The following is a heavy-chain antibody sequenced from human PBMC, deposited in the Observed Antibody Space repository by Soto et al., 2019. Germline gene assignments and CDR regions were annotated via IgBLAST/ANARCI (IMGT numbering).Heavy chain of an antibody. J-gene: IGHJ4*02. Sequence: EVQVVDSGGGSVQPGGSLRLSCVASGFTFSNYVMNWARQAPTTGLEWVSSISGSGTNTYYADSVKGRFTISRDNYKNTLFLQMDSLRAEDTAVYFCAKAANKAPYFDYWGQGTLVSVSS. CDR1: GFTFSNYV. CDR3: AKAANKAPYFDY. V-gene: IGHV3-23*04. CDR2: ISGSGTNT. D-gene: IGHD6-25*01.